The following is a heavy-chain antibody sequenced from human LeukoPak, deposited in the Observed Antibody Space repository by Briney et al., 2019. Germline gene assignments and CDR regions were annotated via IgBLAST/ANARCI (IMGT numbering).Heavy chain of an antibody. CDR1: GVSISTNY. CDR3: AGYGHSNYLAY. Sequence: SETLSLTCTVSGVSISTNYWNWIRQSPEKGLEWIGYISNSGSADRHPSLKSRVTMSLDPSKNQLSLSLNSVTAADTAVYFCAGYGHSNYLAYWGQGARVTVSS. V-gene: IGHV4-59*13. J-gene: IGHJ4*02. CDR2: ISNSGSA. D-gene: IGHD3-10*01.